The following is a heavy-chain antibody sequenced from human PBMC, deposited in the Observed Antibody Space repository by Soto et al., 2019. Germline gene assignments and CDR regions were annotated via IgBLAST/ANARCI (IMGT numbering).Heavy chain of an antibody. Sequence: VGSLRLSCAASGFTFSSYGMHWVRQAPGKGLEWVAVIWHDGSNTYYADSVKGRFTISRDNSKNTLYLQMNSLRAEDTAAYYCAKDEWEIIRYAMDVWGRGTTVTVSS. D-gene: IGHD1-26*01. CDR2: IWHDGSNT. CDR1: GFTFSSYG. V-gene: IGHV3-33*06. CDR3: AKDEWEIIRYAMDV. J-gene: IGHJ6*02.